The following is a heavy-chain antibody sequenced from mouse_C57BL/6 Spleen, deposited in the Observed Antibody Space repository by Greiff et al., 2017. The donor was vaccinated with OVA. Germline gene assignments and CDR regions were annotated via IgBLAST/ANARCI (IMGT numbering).Heavy chain of an antibody. CDR2: IYPRSGNT. CDR3: ASSGVGGYHGAWFAY. CDR1: GYTFTSYG. J-gene: IGHJ3*01. Sequence: QVQLQQSGAELARPGASVKLSCKASGYTFTSYGISWVKQRTGQGLEWIGEIYPRSGNTYYNEKFKGKATLTADKSSSTAYMELRSLTSEDSAVYFGASSGVGGYHGAWFAYWGQGTLVTVSA. V-gene: IGHV1-81*01. D-gene: IGHD2-2*01.